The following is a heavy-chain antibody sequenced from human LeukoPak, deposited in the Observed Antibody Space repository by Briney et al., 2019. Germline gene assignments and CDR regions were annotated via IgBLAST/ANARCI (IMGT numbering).Heavy chain of an antibody. CDR2: TNPNSGNK. Sequence: GASVKVSCKASGYSFTNFDINWVRQATGQGLEWMGWTNPNSGNKGYAQQFQGRVSMTMNTSITTAYMELSSLRSEDTAVYYCARGPQWRGDYYYMDVWGRGTTVTVSS. CDR1: GYSFTNFD. CDR3: ARGPQWRGDYYYMDV. D-gene: IGHD6-19*01. V-gene: IGHV1-8*01. J-gene: IGHJ6*03.